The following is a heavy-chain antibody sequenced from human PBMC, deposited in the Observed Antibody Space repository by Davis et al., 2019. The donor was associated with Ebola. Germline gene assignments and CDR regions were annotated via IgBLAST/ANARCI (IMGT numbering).Heavy chain of an antibody. CDR3: ASRPADTFYYGVFDY. CDR2: IKHDGSEK. D-gene: IGHD3-3*01. Sequence: GESLKISCAASGFIFSSHWMTWVRQSPGKGLEWVANIKHDGSEKYYVDSVKGRFTISRDNAKNSLYLQMNSLRGEDTAVYYCASRPADTFYYGVFDYWGQGALVTVSS. J-gene: IGHJ4*02. CDR1: GFIFSSHW. V-gene: IGHV3-7*03.